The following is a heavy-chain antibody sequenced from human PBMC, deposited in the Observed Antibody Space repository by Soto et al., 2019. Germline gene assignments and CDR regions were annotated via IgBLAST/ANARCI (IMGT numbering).Heavy chain of an antibody. V-gene: IGHV1-46*03. CDR1: GYTFTSYY. J-gene: IGHJ3*02. D-gene: IGHD3-16*01. CDR2: INPSGGST. Sequence: QVQLVQSGAEVKKPGASVKVSCKASGYTFTSYYMNWVRQAPGQGLEWMGIINPSGGSTSYAQKFQGRVTMTRDTSTSTVYMELSSLRSEDTAVYYCAASSYDYVWGVDDAFDIWGQGTMVTVSS. CDR3: AASSYDYVWGVDDAFDI.